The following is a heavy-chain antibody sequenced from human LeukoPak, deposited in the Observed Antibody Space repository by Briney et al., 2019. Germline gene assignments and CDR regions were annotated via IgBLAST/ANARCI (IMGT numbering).Heavy chain of an antibody. CDR2: IGSGGVDT. V-gene: IGHV3-23*01. J-gene: IGHJ4*02. CDR3: ARYLRDSGTSRVTLDH. D-gene: IGHD2-2*01. CDR1: GFTFNSYG. Sequence: PGGSLRLSCAASGFTFNSYGMSWVRQAPGKGLEWVSGIGSGGVDTIYADSVKGRFTISRDNSKNTLSLRMGSLRADDTAIYFCARYLRDSGTSRVTLDHWGQGTLVIVSS.